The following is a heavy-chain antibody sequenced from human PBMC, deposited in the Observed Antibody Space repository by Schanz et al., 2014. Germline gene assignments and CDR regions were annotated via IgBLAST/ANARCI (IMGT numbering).Heavy chain of an antibody. CDR2: ISGSGGST. CDR3: ARKMKLGVYGGKGHDSLDI. V-gene: IGHV3-23*01. CDR1: GFNFNNFA. J-gene: IGHJ3*02. Sequence: EVQLLESGGGLVQPGGSLRLSCAASGFNFNNFAMTWVRQAPGKGLEWVIVISGSGGSTYYADSVRGRFTMSRDNSKNTLYLQMNSLRAGDAAVYYCARKMKLGVYGGKGHDSLDIWGQGTMVTVSS. D-gene: IGHD4-17*01.